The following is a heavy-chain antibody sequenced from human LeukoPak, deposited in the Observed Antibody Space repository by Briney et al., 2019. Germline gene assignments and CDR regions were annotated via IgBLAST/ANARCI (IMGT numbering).Heavy chain of an antibody. Sequence: RASVKVSCKASGYTFTSYAMNWVRQAPGQGLEWMGWINTNAGNPTYAQGFTGRFVFSLDTSVSTAYLQISSLKAEDTAVYYCAREFRAATPAFDIWGQGTMVTVSS. CDR3: AREFRAATPAFDI. D-gene: IGHD2-15*01. CDR2: INTNAGNP. J-gene: IGHJ3*02. CDR1: GYTFTSYA. V-gene: IGHV7-4-1*02.